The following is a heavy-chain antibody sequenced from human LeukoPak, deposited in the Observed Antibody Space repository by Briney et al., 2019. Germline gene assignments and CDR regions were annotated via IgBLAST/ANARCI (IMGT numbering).Heavy chain of an antibody. V-gene: IGHV4-39*07. D-gene: IGHD2-2*02. CDR3: ARGGGSSTSCYNY. CDR2: IYYSGST. Sequence: SETLSLTCTVSGGSISSSSYSWGWIRQPPGKGLEWIGSIYYSGSTYYNPSLKSRVTISVDTSKNQFSLKLSSVTAADTAVYYCARGGGSSTSCYNYWGQGTLVTVSS. J-gene: IGHJ4*02. CDR1: GGSISSSSYS.